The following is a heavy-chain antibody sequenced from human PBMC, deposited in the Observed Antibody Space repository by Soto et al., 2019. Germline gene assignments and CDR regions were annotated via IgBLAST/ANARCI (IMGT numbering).Heavy chain of an antibody. CDR3: ARELEDSRGYYYLDY. Sequence: TSETLSLTCTVSGASVRSGGFYWSWIRQHPGQGLEWLGYIYYSGSTYYNPSLETRIMISLDRTENQFSLNLSSMTAADTAIYYCARELEDSRGYYYLDYWGQGTLVTVSS. V-gene: IGHV4-31*03. J-gene: IGHJ4*02. CDR1: GASVRSGGFY. CDR2: IYYSGST. D-gene: IGHD3-22*01.